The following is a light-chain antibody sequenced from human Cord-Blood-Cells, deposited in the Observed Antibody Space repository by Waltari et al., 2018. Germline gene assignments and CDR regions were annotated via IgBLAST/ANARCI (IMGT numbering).Light chain of an antibody. CDR1: QSVSSY. V-gene: IGKV3-11*01. J-gene: IGKJ4*01. CDR2: DAS. Sequence: EIVLTQSPATLSLSPGERATLSCRASQSVSSYLAWYQQKPGQAPRLLIYDASNRATGIPARFSGSGLGTDFPLTISSLGPEDFAVYYCQQRSNWPPLPFGGGTKGRSN. CDR3: QQRSNWPPLP.